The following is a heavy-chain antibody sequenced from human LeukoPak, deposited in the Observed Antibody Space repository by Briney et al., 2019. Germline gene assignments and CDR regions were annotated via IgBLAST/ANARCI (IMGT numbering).Heavy chain of an antibody. CDR3: ARARKTFGVVVSPSNYFDQ. CDR2: IDRSGTT. CDR1: GGSFTGFY. J-gene: IGHJ4*02. V-gene: IGHV4-34*01. Sequence: SETLSLTCAVYGGSFTGFYWNWVRQTPEKGLEWIGEIDRSGTTNYNPSLKSRLTISVDTPKTQFSLHLTSVTAADTAVYYCARARKTFGVVVSPSNYFDQWGQGTLVAVSS. D-gene: IGHD3-3*01.